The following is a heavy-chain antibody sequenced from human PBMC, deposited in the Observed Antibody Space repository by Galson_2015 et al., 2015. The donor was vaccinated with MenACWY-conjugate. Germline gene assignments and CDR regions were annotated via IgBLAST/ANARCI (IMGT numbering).Heavy chain of an antibody. J-gene: IGHJ5*02. CDR3: ARTAGSVPP. CDR1: GFTASSID. D-gene: IGHD2-2*01. CDR2: IYGGTTT. V-gene: IGHV3-53*01. Sequence: SLRLSCAASGFTASSIDMSWVRQAPGEGLEWVSVIYGGTTTNYADSVKGRFTISRDHSKNSLYLQMNSLRAEDTAVYYCARTAGSVPPWGQGTLVTVSS.